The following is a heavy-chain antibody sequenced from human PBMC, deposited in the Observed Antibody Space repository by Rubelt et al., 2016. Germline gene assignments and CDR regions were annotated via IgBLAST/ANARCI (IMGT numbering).Heavy chain of an antibody. CDR1: GGTFSSYA. J-gene: IGHJ6*02. CDR2: IIPILGIA. D-gene: IGHD2-2*01. V-gene: IGHV1-69*04. Sequence: QVQLVQSGAEVKKPGSSVKVSCKASGGTFSSYAISWVRQAPGQGLEWMGRIIPILGIANYAQKFQGRVTITADESTSTAYMELSSLRSEDTAVYYCARELVPAAPGFYYGMDVGGQGTTVTVSS. CDR3: ARELVPAAPGFYYGMDV.